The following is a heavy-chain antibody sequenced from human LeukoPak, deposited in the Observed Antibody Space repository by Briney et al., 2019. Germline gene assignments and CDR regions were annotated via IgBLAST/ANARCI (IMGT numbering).Heavy chain of an antibody. V-gene: IGHV4-31*03. D-gene: IGHD3-16*02. CDR1: GGSIGTSAYY. CDR3: ARGRYSYGWNDS. J-gene: IGHJ5*01. CDR2: ISDSGST. Sequence: SETLSLTCTVSGGSIGTSAYYWNWIRQHPGKGLEWFGFISDSGSTLYNPSLKSRVTISSDTSKNQFSLKLTSVTAADMAVYYCARGRYSYGWNDSWGQGTLVTVSS.